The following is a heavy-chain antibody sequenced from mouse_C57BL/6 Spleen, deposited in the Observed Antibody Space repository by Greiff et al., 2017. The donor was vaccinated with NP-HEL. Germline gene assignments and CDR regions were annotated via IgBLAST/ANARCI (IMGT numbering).Heavy chain of an antibody. CDR2: INPGSGGT. V-gene: IGHV1-54*01. CDR3: ARRNYGRSEYYFDY. J-gene: IGHJ2*01. Sequence: VQLQESGAELVRPGTSVKVSCKASGYAFTNYLIEWVKQRPGQGLEWIGVINPGSGGTNYNEKFKGKATLTADKSSSTAYMQLSSLTSEDSAVYFCARRNYGRSEYYFDYWGQGTTLTVSS. D-gene: IGHD1-1*01. CDR1: GYAFTNYL.